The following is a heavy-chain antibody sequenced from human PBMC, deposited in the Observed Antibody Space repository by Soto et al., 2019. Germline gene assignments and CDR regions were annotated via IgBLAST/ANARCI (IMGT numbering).Heavy chain of an antibody. CDR2: IYYSGST. J-gene: IGHJ4*02. Sequence: SETLSLTCTVPGSSISSGGYYWSWIRQHPGKGLGWIGYIYYSGSTYYNPSLKSRVTISVDTSKNQFSLKLSSVTAADTAVYYCARAPTEMATTFDYWGQGTLVTVSS. V-gene: IGHV4-31*03. CDR3: ARAPTEMATTFDY. D-gene: IGHD5-12*01. CDR1: GSSISSGGYY.